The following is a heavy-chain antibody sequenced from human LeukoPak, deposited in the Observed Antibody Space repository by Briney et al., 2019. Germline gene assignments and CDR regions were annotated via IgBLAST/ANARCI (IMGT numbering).Heavy chain of an antibody. D-gene: IGHD6-13*01. CDR2: ISSSSSYI. CDR1: GFTFSSYN. V-gene: IGHV3-21*01. Sequence: GGSLRLSCAASGFTFSSYNMNWVRQAPGKGLEWVSSISSSSSYIYYADSVKGRFTISRDNAKNSLYLQMNSLRADDTAVYYCARDKIAAAGTDYYYGMDVWGQGTTVTVSS. CDR3: ARDKIAAAGTDYYYGMDV. J-gene: IGHJ6*02.